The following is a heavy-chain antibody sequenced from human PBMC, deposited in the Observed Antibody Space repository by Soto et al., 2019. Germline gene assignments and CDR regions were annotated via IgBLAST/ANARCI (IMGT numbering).Heavy chain of an antibody. Sequence: GGSLRLSCAASGFPFTNYWMNWVRQTPGKGLMWVSRISPDGSDVGYADSVEGRFTVSRDNAKNTLYLQMHSLRAEDTAMYYCACWGHIVPVAPSDFDRWGQGXLVTVYS. CDR3: ACWGHIVPVAPSDFDR. J-gene: IGHJ4*02. CDR2: ISPDGSDV. D-gene: IGHD2-8*02. CDR1: GFPFTNYW. V-gene: IGHV3-74*01.